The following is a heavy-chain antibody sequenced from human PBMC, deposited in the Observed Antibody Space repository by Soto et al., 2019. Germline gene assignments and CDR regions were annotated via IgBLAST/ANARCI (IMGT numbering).Heavy chain of an antibody. D-gene: IGHD2-8*02. CDR3: ARGITPPGAPAWYYFAS. CDR2: FSLSGTT. J-gene: IGHJ4*02. Sequence: SETLSLTCTVSGASITGSSYWSWIRQPAGKGLEWIGRFSLSGTTNYNPSLRSRVTMSADVAKNQFSLRLTSVTAADTALYYCARGITPPGAPAWYYFASWGPGTLVTVSS. V-gene: IGHV4-4*07. CDR1: GASITGSSY.